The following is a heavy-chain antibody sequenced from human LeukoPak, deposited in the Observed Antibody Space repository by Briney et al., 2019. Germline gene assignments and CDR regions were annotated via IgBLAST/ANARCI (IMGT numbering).Heavy chain of an antibody. J-gene: IGHJ4*02. CDR2: MNPNSGNT. Sequence: ASVKVSCKASGYTFTCYYMHWVRQAPGQGLEWMGWMNPNSGNTGYAQKFQGRVTMARNTSISTAYMELSSLRSEDTAVYYCARGHVAAAGGYWGQGTLVTVSS. CDR1: GYTFTCYY. D-gene: IGHD6-13*01. CDR3: ARGHVAAAGGY. V-gene: IGHV1-8*02.